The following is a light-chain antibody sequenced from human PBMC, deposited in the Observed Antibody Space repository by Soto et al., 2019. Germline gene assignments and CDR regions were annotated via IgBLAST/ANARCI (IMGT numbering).Light chain of an antibody. V-gene: IGKV1-5*03. CDR2: RAS. Sequence: DIQMTQSPSTLSASVGDRVTITCRAGQSINSWLAWYQQKPGKAPKLLIYRASTLERGVPSRFSGTRSGTEFTLSISSLQPEDFATYYCQQYDSYRWTFGQGTKVEI. CDR1: QSINSW. CDR3: QQYDSYRWT. J-gene: IGKJ1*01.